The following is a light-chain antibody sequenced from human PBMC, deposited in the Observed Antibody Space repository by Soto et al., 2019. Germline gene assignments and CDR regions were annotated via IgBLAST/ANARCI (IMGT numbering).Light chain of an antibody. CDR2: VAS. CDR3: QQSYSAPYT. Sequence: DIQVTQSPSSLSASIGDRVTITCRASQSISTLLNWYQQKPGKAPHLLRYVASNLHTGVPSRFSGSGSVTDVSLTISSLHHEDVATYYCQQSYSAPYTFGQGTTLEIK. CDR1: QSISTL. V-gene: IGKV1-39*01. J-gene: IGKJ2*01.